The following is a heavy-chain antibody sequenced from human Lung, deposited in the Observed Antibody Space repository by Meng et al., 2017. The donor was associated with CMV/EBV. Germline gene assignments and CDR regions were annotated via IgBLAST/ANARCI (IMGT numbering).Heavy chain of an antibody. D-gene: IGHD3-10*01. CDR2: ISASGNDI. V-gene: IGHV3-48*03. CDR3: ATAPSYYLQSGVYFLN. J-gene: IGHJ4*01. Sequence: GESXMISXAASGFTFSSYEMKLVRQAPGKGLEWVSYISASGNDIYYADSVKSRFTISRDDAKTSLYVQMNSVCAEDTARYYWATAPSYYLQSGVYFLNWGHGTXVTVSS. CDR1: GFTFSSYE.